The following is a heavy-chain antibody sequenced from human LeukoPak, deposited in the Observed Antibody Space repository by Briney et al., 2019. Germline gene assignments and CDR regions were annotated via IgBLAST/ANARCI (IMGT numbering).Heavy chain of an antibody. J-gene: IGHJ4*02. D-gene: IGHD2-15*01. V-gene: IGHV3-72*01. CDR1: GFTFSDHY. Sequence: GGSLRLSCAASGFTFSDHYIDWVRQAPGKGLEWVGRSKNKANNYITQYAAFVQGRFTISRDNSKNSLYLQINSLKTEDTAVYYCARDSGGQGDYWGQGTLVTVSS. CDR3: ARDSGGQGDY. CDR2: SKNKANNYIT.